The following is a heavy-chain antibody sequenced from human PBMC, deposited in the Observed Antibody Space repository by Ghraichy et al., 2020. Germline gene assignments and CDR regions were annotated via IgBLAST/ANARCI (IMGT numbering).Heavy chain of an antibody. CDR1: GGSISSYY. Sequence: SETLSLTCTVSGGSISSYYWSWIRQPPGKGLEWIGYIYYSGSTNYNPSLKSRVTISVDTSKNQFSLKLSSVTAADTAVYYCARHDTYYDFWSGYYTSATSFDYWGQGTLVTVSS. J-gene: IGHJ4*02. CDR3: ARHDTYYDFWSGYYTSATSFDY. D-gene: IGHD3-3*01. CDR2: IYYSGST. V-gene: IGHV4-59*08.